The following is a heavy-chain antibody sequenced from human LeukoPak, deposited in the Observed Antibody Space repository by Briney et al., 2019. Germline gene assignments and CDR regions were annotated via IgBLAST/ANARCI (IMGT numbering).Heavy chain of an antibody. V-gene: IGHV3-33*06. CDR2: IWPDGSIK. D-gene: IGHD6-13*01. Sequence: GGSLRLSCTASGFPFSSYGMYWVRQAPGKGLVWVTVIWPDGSIKYYADSVKGRFTVSRDNSKNTLYLQMNSLRAEDTAVYYCAKDQSPIAAAGNWFDPWGQGTLVTVSS. CDR1: GFPFSSYG. J-gene: IGHJ5*02. CDR3: AKDQSPIAAAGNWFDP.